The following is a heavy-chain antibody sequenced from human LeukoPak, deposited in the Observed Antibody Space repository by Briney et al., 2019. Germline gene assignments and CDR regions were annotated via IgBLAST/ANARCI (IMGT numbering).Heavy chain of an antibody. CDR3: VTGGASSGHNFFGRD. CDR1: GITFSTYT. D-gene: IGHD6-25*01. V-gene: IGHV3-21*01. J-gene: IGHJ4*02. CDR2: ISSDSLYT. Sequence: PGGSLRLSCAVSGITFSTYTMNWVRQAPGKGLQWLLSISSDSLYTYSTDSLQGQFTIFRDNVKNILFLQMNSLRAEDTAVYYCVTGGASSGHNFFGRDWGPGTQVTVS.